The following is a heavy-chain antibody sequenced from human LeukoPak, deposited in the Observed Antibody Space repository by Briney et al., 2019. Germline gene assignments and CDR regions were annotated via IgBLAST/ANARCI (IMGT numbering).Heavy chain of an antibody. D-gene: IGHD3-16*02. V-gene: IGHV3-23*01. CDR1: GFIVSSTYV. CDR2: ILHNGDST. J-gene: IGHJ3*02. CDR3: ARLSSFAFDI. Sequence: GGSLRLSCAASGFIVSSTYVMSWVRQAPGKGLEWLSLILHNGDSTYYADSVKGRFTISRDNSKNTLYLQMNSLRAEDTAVYYCARLSSFAFDIWGQGTMVTVSS.